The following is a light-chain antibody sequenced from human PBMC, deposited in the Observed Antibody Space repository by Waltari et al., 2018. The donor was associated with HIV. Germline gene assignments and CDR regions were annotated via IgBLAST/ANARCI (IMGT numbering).Light chain of an antibody. CDR1: SSDVGGYKY. CDR3: CSYAGSYNYV. Sequence: QSALTQPRSVSGSPGQSVTISCTGNSSDVGGYKYVSWYQQHPGKAPKLMIYDVSKRPSGVPDRFSGSKSGNTASLTISGLQAEDEADYYCCSYAGSYNYVFGTGTKVTVL. J-gene: IGLJ1*01. V-gene: IGLV2-11*01. CDR2: DVS.